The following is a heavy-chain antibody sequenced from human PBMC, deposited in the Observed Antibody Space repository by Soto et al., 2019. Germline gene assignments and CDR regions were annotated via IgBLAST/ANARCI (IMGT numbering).Heavy chain of an antibody. CDR3: ARDLEYNYGHPFTY. D-gene: IGHD5-18*01. J-gene: IGHJ4*02. CDR1: GFTFSSYT. V-gene: IGHV3-33*01. Sequence: QVQLVESGGGVVQPGRSLRLSCAASGFTFSSYTIHWVRQAPGKGLEWLALIWFDGSNKYYADSVKGRFTISRDNAKNTFYRQMNGLRAKNTAFYYCARDLEYNYGHPFTYGGQEPLVTVPS. CDR2: IWFDGSNK.